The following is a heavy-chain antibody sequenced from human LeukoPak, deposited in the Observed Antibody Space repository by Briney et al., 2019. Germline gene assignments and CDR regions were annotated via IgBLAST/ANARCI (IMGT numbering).Heavy chain of an antibody. CDR3: ARETDDSSGYPYDY. J-gene: IGHJ4*02. D-gene: IGHD3-22*01. V-gene: IGHV1-18*01. Sequence: GASVKVSCKAPGYTFTSYGISWVRQAPGQGLEWMGWISAYNGNTNYAQKLQGRVTMTTDTSTSTAYMELRSLRSDDTAVYYCARETDDSSGYPYDYWGQGTLVTVSS. CDR2: ISAYNGNT. CDR1: GYTFTSYG.